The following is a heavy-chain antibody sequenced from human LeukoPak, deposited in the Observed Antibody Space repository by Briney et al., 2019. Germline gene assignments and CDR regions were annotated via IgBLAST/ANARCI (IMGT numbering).Heavy chain of an antibody. CDR3: ARGYGSSWFYFDY. J-gene: IGHJ4*02. CDR2: ISVDGSSF. Sequence: GGSLRLSCAASGFTFSGSWMHWVRRAPGKGLVWVSRISVDGSSFSYADSVKGRFTISRDNAKNTLYLQMNSLRAEDTAVYHCARGYGSSWFYFDYWGQGTPITVSS. D-gene: IGHD6-13*01. V-gene: IGHV3-74*01. CDR1: GFTFSGSW.